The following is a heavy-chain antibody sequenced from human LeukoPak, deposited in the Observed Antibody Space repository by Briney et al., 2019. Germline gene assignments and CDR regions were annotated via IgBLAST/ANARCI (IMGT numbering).Heavy chain of an antibody. V-gene: IGHV3-23*01. Sequence: GGSLRLSCAASGFTFSSYAMSWVRQAPGKGLEWVSAISGSGGRTYYADYVKGGFTISRDNSKNTLYMQMNSLRAEDTDVYYCAKEMGATGGSFDYWGQGTLVTVSS. CDR2: ISGSGGRT. D-gene: IGHD1-26*01. CDR3: AKEMGATGGSFDY. J-gene: IGHJ4*02. CDR1: GFTFSSYA.